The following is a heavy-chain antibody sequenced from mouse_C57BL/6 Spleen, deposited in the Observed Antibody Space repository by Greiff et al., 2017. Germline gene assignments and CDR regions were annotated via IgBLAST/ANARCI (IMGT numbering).Heavy chain of an antibody. D-gene: IGHD2-3*01. J-gene: IGHJ2*01. CDR1: GYTFTDYY. V-gene: IGHV1-76*01. CDR2: IYPGSGST. Sequence: QVQLQQSGAELVRPGASVKLSCKASGYTFTDYYINWVKQRPGQGLEWIARIYPGSGSTYYNEKFKGKATLTAEKSSSTAYMQLSSLTSEDSAVYFCGRRGYYVDFDYWGQGTTLTVSS. CDR3: GRRGYYVDFDY.